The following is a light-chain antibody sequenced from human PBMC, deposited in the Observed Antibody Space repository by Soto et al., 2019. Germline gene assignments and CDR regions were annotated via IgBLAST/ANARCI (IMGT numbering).Light chain of an antibody. V-gene: IGKV1-39*01. Sequence: IPMTQSPSSRSASVGDRVTIICRASQSISSYLNWYQQKPGKAPNLLIYAASSLQSGVPSRFSGSGSGTDFTLTISSLQPDDFATYYCQGYNSWTFGQGTKVDIK. J-gene: IGKJ1*01. CDR1: QSISSY. CDR2: AAS. CDR3: QGYNSWT.